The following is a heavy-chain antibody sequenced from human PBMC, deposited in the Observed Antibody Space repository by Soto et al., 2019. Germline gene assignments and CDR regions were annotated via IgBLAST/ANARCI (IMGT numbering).Heavy chain of an antibody. CDR2: ISGDGGNK. CDR1: GLTFSSYA. V-gene: IGHV3-30-3*01. Sequence: QVHLVESGGGVVQPGKSLRLSCTASGLTFSSYAVHWVRQAPGKGLEWVSVISGDGGNKYFAESVRGRFLIPRDNSKNTVYLQMNSLRHEDTAVYFCARRLTSTVSALGYWGQGTLVTVSS. J-gene: IGHJ4*02. CDR3: ARRLTSTVSALGY. D-gene: IGHD6-19*01.